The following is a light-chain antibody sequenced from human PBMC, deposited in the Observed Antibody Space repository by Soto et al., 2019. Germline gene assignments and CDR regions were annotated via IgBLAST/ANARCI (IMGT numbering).Light chain of an antibody. Sequence: DIQMTQSPSTLSASVGDRVTITCRASRDISTWLAWYQQEPGKAPKVLIYEASNLESGVPSRFSGSGSGTEFTLTISSLQPDDFATYYCQEYSRDFGGGTKV. CDR1: RDISTW. CDR2: EAS. J-gene: IGKJ4*01. V-gene: IGKV1-5*01. CDR3: QEYSRD.